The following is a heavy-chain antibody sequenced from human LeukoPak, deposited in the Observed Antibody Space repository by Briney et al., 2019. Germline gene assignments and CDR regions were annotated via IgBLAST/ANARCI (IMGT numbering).Heavy chain of an antibody. Sequence: GGSLRLSCAASGFTFSSYTMNWVRQAPGKGLEWVSAISGSGGRIYYGASVKGRFTISRDNSKNTLNLQMNSLRAEDTAVYYCATSKYSGSYWGQGTLVTVSS. CDR1: GFTFSSYT. CDR3: ATSKYSGSY. V-gene: IGHV3-23*01. CDR2: ISGSGGRI. J-gene: IGHJ4*02. D-gene: IGHD1-26*01.